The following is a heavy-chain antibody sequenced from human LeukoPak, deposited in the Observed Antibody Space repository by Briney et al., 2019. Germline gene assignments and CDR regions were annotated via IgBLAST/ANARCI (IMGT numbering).Heavy chain of an antibody. D-gene: IGHD3-3*01. CDR2: ISGSGGTT. CDR3: AKIGLRFENAMDV. V-gene: IGHV3-23*01. Sequence: GGSLRLSCAASGFTFSSYAMNWVRQAPGKGLEWVSGISGSGGTTYYADSVKGRFTISRDNSKNTLYLQMNSLRAEDTAVYYCAKIGLRFENAMDVWGKGTTVTVSS. CDR1: GFTFSSYA. J-gene: IGHJ6*04.